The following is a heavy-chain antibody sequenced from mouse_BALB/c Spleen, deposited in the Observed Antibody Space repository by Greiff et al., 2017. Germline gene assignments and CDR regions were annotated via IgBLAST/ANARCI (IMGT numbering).Heavy chain of an antibody. D-gene: IGHD1-1*01. V-gene: IGHV1S132*01. CDR3: ARGDGSSPYWYFDV. CDR2: IFPGTGTT. CDR1: GYTFTSYW. Sequence: QVQLKQSGAELVKPGASVKLSCKTSGYTFTSYWIQWVKQRPGQGLGWIGEIFPGTGTTYYNEKFKGKATLTIDTSSSTAYMQLSSLTSEDSAVYFCARGDGSSPYWYFDVWGAGTTVTVSS. J-gene: IGHJ1*01.